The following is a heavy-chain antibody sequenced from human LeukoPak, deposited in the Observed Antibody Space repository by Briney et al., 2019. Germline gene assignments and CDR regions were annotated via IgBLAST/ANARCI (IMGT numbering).Heavy chain of an antibody. CDR1: GFTFSDYW. CDR2: ISGSGGST. J-gene: IGHJ5*02. V-gene: IGHV3-23*01. Sequence: GGSLRLSCAASGFTFSDYWMSWVRQAPGKGLEWVSAISGSGGSTYYADSVKGRFTISRDNSKNTLYLQMNSLRAEDTAVYYCAKDTVTTAVTRPFDPWGQGTLVTVSS. CDR3: AKDTVTTAVTRPFDP. D-gene: IGHD4-23*01.